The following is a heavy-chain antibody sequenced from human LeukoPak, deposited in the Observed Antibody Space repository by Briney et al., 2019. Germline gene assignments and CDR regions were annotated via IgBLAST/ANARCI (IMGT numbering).Heavy chain of an antibody. Sequence: SETLSLTCTVSGYSISSGYYWGWIRQPPGKGLEWIGSIYHSGSTYYNPSLKSRVTISVDTSKNQFSLKLSSVTAADTAVYYCARDQGTIFGVASYYFDYWGQGTLVTASS. CDR2: IYHSGST. V-gene: IGHV4-38-2*02. J-gene: IGHJ4*02. CDR3: ARDQGTIFGVASYYFDY. CDR1: GYSISSGYY. D-gene: IGHD3-3*01.